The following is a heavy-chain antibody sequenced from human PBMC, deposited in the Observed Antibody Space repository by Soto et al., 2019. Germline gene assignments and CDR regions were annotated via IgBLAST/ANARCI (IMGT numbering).Heavy chain of an antibody. V-gene: IGHV3-23*01. D-gene: IGHD3-16*01. CDR1: GFTFSSYA. Sequence: EVQLLESGGGLVQPGGSLRLSCAASGFTFSSYAMSWVRQAPGKGLEWVSAISGSGGSTYYADSVKGRFTISRDNSKNTLYLQMNSLRAEDTAVYYCAKGRTMITFGGVSPDYWGQGTLVTVSS. CDR3: AKGRTMITFGGVSPDY. CDR2: ISGSGGST. J-gene: IGHJ4*02.